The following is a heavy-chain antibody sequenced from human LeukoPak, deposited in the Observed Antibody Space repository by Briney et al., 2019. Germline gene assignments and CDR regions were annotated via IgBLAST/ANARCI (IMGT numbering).Heavy chain of an antibody. Sequence: PGGSLRLSCAASGFTFSSYSMNWVRQAPGKGLXXXSSISSSSSYIYYADSVKGRFTISRDNAKNSLYPQMNSLRAEDTAVYYCARGVRDFDWLFDYWGQGTLVTVSS. V-gene: IGHV3-21*01. D-gene: IGHD3-9*01. CDR3: ARGVRDFDWLFDY. CDR1: GFTFSSYS. CDR2: ISSSSSYI. J-gene: IGHJ4*02.